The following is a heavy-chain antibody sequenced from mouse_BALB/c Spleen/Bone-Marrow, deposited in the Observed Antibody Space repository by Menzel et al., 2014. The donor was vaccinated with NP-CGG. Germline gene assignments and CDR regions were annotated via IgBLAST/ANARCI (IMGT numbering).Heavy chain of an antibody. CDR3: TRDSSGYWFTY. CDR1: GYSFTGYA. J-gene: IGHJ3*01. D-gene: IGHD3-2*01. CDR2: INPYDGGT. Sequence: VQLQQSGPELVKPGASMKISCKASGYSFTGYAMNWVKQSPGKNLEWIGLINPYDGGTTYNQKFKGKATLTVDKSSTTAYMELLSLTSEDSAVFYCTRDSSGYWFTYWGQGTLVTVSA. V-gene: IGHV1-26*01.